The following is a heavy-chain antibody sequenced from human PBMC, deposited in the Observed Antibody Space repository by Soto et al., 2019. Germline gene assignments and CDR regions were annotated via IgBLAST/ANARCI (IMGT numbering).Heavy chain of an antibody. J-gene: IGHJ4*02. Sequence: QITLRESGPALVKPTQTLTLTCTVSGFSLTTDGVGVGWVRQPPGKALEWLTLVYWDDDERYSRSLQSRLTIRRETSIDKVLVTLTNVDPVDTATYYCVRQDSRGWYVDFWGQGILVTVSS. CDR1: GFSLTTDGVG. D-gene: IGHD2-15*01. V-gene: IGHV2-5*02. CDR3: VRQDSRGWYVDF. CDR2: VYWDDDE.